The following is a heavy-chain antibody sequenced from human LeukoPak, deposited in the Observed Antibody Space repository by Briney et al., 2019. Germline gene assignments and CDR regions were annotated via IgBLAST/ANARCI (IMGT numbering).Heavy chain of an antibody. Sequence: GGSLRLSWAASGFTFSSYAMHWVRQAPGKGLEWVAVISYDGSNKYYADSVKGRFTISRDNSKNTLYLQMNSLRAEDTAVYYCARSPIGYWGQGTLVTVSS. J-gene: IGHJ4*02. V-gene: IGHV3-30-3*01. D-gene: IGHD3-16*02. CDR2: ISYDGSNK. CDR1: GFTFSSYA. CDR3: ARSPIGY.